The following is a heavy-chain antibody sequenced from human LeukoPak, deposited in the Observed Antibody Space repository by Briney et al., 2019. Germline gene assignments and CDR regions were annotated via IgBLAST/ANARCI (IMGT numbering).Heavy chain of an antibody. CDR1: GGSISSYY. Sequence: PSETLSLTCTVSGGSISSYYWSWIRQPPGKGLEWIGYIYYSGSTKYKPSPKSRVTISVDTSKNQFSLKLSSVTAADTAVYYCARGRFLDAFDIWGQGTMVTVSS. J-gene: IGHJ3*02. D-gene: IGHD3-3*01. CDR3: ARGRFLDAFDI. CDR2: IYYSGST. V-gene: IGHV4-59*01.